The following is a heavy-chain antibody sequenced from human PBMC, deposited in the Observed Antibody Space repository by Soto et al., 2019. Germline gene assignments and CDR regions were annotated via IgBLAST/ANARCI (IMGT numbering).Heavy chain of an antibody. CDR1: GYSFTNYW. CDR2: MYPGDSDT. CDR3: ASCKGGDCYDAFDI. D-gene: IGHD2-21*02. V-gene: IGHV5-51*01. J-gene: IGHJ3*02. Sequence: GESLKISCKASGYSFTNYWIGWVRQMPGKGLELMGIMYPGDSDTRYSPSFRGQVTISADKSISTVYLQWSSLKASDTAMYYCASCKGGDCYDAFDIWGQGTMVTVSS.